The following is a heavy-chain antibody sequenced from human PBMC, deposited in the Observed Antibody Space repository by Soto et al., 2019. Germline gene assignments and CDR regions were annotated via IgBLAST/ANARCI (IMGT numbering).Heavy chain of an antibody. CDR2: IVVGSGNT. CDR3: AADPYYYDSSDYYSFDQ. J-gene: IGHJ4*02. Sequence: SVKVSCKASGFNFRTTAVQWVRQARGQRLEWIGWIVVGSGNTNYAQNFQERVTITRDTSTSTAYLDVSSLRSEDTAVYYCAADPYYYDSSDYYSFDQWGQGTLVTVSS. CDR1: GFNFRTTA. D-gene: IGHD3-22*01. V-gene: IGHV1-58*01.